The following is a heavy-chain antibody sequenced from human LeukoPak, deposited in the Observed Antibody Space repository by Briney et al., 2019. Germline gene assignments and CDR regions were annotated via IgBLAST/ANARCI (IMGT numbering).Heavy chain of an antibody. V-gene: IGHV4-39*07. CDR2: IYYSGTT. J-gene: IGHJ5*02. CDR1: GGSISSSTSY. D-gene: IGHD3-10*01. CDR3: ARESLVRGATNWFDP. Sequence: SETLSLTCSVSGGSISSSTSYWGWIRQPPGTGLEWIGSIYYSGTTYYNPSLKSRVTISVDTSENHFSLKLSSVTAADTAVYYCARESLVRGATNWFDPWGQGTLVTVSS.